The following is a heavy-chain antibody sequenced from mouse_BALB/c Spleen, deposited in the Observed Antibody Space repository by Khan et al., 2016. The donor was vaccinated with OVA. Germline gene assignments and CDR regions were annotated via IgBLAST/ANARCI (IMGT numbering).Heavy chain of an antibody. CDR2: IWAGGST. Sequence: QVQLKESGPGLVAPSQSLSLTCTVSGFSLTDYAVSWIRQPPGKGLEWLGVIWAGGSTYYNSVLKSSLSLSKDNSKSKVFLKVNSLQPDDTAMYYFAKDPPYYGMDSWGQGTSVTVSS. CDR3: AKDPPYYGMDS. CDR1: GFSLTDYA. J-gene: IGHJ4*01. V-gene: IGHV2-6-5*01.